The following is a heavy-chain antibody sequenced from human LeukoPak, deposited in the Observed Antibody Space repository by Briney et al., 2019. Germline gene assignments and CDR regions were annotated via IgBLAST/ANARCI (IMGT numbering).Heavy chain of an antibody. J-gene: IGHJ4*02. Sequence: ASVRVSCEASGYTFTTYDINWVRQVTGQGLEWMGWMNIKSGDRGYAQKFQGRVTMTRDTSINTAYMELSSLRSDDTAVYYCAGVVGSIDYWGQGTLVTVSS. CDR2: MNIKSGDR. CDR3: AGVVGSIDY. CDR1: GYTFTTYD. V-gene: IGHV1-8*01. D-gene: IGHD4-11*01.